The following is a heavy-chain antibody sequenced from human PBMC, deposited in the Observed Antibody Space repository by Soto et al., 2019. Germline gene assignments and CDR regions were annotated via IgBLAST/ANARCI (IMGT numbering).Heavy chain of an antibody. J-gene: IGHJ3*02. V-gene: IGHV1-8*01. D-gene: IGHD1-26*01. CDR1: GYTFTSHD. CDR3: ARERSSGAFDI. CDR2: INPNSGNT. Sequence: QVQLVQSGAEVKKPGASVKVSCKTSGYTFTSHDINLVRQATGQGPEWMGWINPNSGNTAYAQKFQGRVTMTRNTSISTAYMELSSLRSEDTAVYYCARERSSGAFDIWGQGTMVTVSS.